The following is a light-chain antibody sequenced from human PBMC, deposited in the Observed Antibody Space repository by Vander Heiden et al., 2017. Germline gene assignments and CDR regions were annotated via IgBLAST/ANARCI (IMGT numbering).Light chain of an antibody. CDR2: AAS. Sequence: IQITQSPCVLSASVRDRATITHRACLSISIHLHRHQQKPGKAPNFLIYAASSLPSGPPSRISGSASATDSTLTISILPPEDFVTYCWQRSYRTPKTFGQGTKVEIK. CDR3: QRSYRTPKT. J-gene: IGKJ1*01. CDR1: LSISIH. V-gene: IGKV1-39*01.